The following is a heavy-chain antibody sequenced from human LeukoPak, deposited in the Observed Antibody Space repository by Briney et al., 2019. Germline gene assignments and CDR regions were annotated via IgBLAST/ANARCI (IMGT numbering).Heavy chain of an antibody. J-gene: IGHJ4*02. CDR3: ARLGKYYYDSSGYYYDY. D-gene: IGHD3-22*01. CDR2: INHSGST. Sequence: SETLSLTCAVYGGSFSGYYWSWIRQPPGKGLEWIGEINHSGSTNYNPSLKSRVTISVDTSKNQFPLKLTSVTAADTAVYYCARLGKYYYDSSGYYYDYWGQGTLVTVSS. CDR1: GGSFSGYY. V-gene: IGHV4-34*01.